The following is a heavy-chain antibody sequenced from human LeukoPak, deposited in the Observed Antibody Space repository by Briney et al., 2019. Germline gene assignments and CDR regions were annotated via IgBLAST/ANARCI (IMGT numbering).Heavy chain of an antibody. D-gene: IGHD6-13*01. CDR3: ARDRPYSSSWYPAFDY. CDR1: GYTFTGYY. CDR2: INPNSGGT. V-gene: IGHV1-2*02. J-gene: IGHJ4*02. Sequence: ASVTVSCKASGYTFTGYYMHWVRQAPGQGLEWMGWINPNSGGTNYAQKFQGRVTMTRDTSISTAYMELSRLRSDDTAVYYCARDRPYSSSWYPAFDYWGQGTLVTVSS.